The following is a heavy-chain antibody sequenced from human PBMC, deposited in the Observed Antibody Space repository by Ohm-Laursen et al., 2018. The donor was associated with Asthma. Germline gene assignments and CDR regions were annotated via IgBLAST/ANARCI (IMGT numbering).Heavy chain of an antibody. V-gene: IGHV3-30*18. CDR3: AKEVGCSSTSCYDELDY. D-gene: IGHD2-2*01. Sequence: SLRLSCAAFGFTFSSYGMHWVRQAPGKGLEWVAVISYDGSNKYYADSVKGRFTISRDNSKNTLYLQMNSLRAEDTAVYYCAKEVGCSSTSCYDELDYWGQGTLVTVSS. J-gene: IGHJ4*02. CDR1: GFTFSSYG. CDR2: ISYDGSNK.